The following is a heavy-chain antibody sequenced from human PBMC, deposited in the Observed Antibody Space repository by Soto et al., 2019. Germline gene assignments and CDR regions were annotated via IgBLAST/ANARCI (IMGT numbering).Heavy chain of an antibody. J-gene: IGHJ3*02. V-gene: IGHV4-59*08. CDR1: GGSISSYY. Sequence: SETLSLTCTVSGGSISSYYWSWIRQPPGKGLEWIGYIYSSGSTNYNPSLKSRVTISLDTSKNQFSLKLSSVTAADTAEYYCERRHVVVLGPTRGDAFDIWGQETMVTVS. CDR3: ERRHVVVLGPTRGDAFDI. CDR2: IYSSGST. D-gene: IGHD2-15*01.